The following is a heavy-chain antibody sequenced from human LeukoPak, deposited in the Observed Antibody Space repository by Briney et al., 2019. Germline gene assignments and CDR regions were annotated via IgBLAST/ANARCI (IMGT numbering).Heavy chain of an antibody. D-gene: IGHD5-18*01. V-gene: IGHV4-34*01. Sequence: SETLSLTSAVYGGSFSGYYWSWIRQPPGKGLEWSGEINHSGSTNYNPSLKSRVTISVDTSKNQFSLKLSSVTAADTAVYYCARGRIQLWLRAFDIWGQGTMVTVSS. CDR3: ARGRIQLWLRAFDI. CDR1: GGSFSGYY. CDR2: INHSGST. J-gene: IGHJ3*02.